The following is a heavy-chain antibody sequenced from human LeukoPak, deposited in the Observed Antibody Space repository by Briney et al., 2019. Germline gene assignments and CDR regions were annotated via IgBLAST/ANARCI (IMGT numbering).Heavy chain of an antibody. D-gene: IGHD2-2*02. CDR1: GGSINSYW. CDR3: ARGPYYCSSTSCYTRTSWFDP. CDR2: IYSSGNT. Sequence: PSETLSLTCTVSGGSINSYWWSWIRQPAGKGLEWIGRIYSSGNTNYNPSLTSRVMMSVDPSKNQVSLKLSSVTAADTAVYYCARGPYYCSSTSCYTRTSWFDPWGQGTLVTVSS. J-gene: IGHJ5*02. V-gene: IGHV4-4*07.